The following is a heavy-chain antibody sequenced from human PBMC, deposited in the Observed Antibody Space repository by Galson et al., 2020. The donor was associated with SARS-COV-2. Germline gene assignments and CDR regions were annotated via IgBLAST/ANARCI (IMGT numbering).Heavy chain of an antibody. Sequence: SETLSLTCVVYGESFTNSYWSWSWIRQPPGKGLEWIGDINSSGSTNYNPSLKSRATVSEDTSQNQFSLNLNSVTAADTAVYYCALLRGVVDHWGPGTLVTVSS. J-gene: IGHJ4*02. CDR3: ALLRGVVDH. V-gene: IGHV4-34*01. CDR2: INSSGST. CDR1: GESFTNSY. D-gene: IGHD3-10*01.